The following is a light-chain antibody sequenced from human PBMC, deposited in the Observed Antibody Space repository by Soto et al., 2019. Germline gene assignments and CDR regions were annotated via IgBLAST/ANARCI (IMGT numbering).Light chain of an antibody. CDR3: GSYSSHDTPSV. Sequence: QSALAQPSSVSGSPGQSIIISCTGTSTDVGGYNYVSWYQHHSGKAPKLLIYEVTNRPSGISDRFSGSKSVNTASLTISCLQAEDESHYYCGSYSSHDTPSVFGTGTKVPVL. V-gene: IGLV2-14*01. CDR2: EVT. J-gene: IGLJ1*01. CDR1: STDVGGYNY.